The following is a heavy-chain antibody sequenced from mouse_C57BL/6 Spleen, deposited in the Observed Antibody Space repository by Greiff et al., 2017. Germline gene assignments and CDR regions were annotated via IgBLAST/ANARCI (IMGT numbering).Heavy chain of an antibody. CDR1: GYTFTSYW. J-gene: IGHJ4*01. V-gene: IGHV1-53*01. Sequence: QVQLQQPGTELVKPGASVKLSCKASGYTFTSYWMHWVKQRPGQGLEWIGNINPSNGGTNYNEKFKCKTTLTVDKSSCTAYMQLSSLTSEDSAVYYCARSRDSNPYYAMDYWGQGTSVTVSS. CDR3: ARSRDSNPYYAMDY. D-gene: IGHD2-5*01. CDR2: INPSNGGT.